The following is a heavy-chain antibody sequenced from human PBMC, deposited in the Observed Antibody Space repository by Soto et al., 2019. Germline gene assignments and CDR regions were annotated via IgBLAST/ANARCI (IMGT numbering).Heavy chain of an antibody. D-gene: IGHD5-12*01. CDR3: ARLPRRDGYNPDAFHM. V-gene: IGHV5-51*01. CDR1: GYRFTSDW. CDR2: IYPGDSDI. Sequence: EVQLVQSGAEVKKPGESLTISCKGSGYRFTSDWIGWVRQMPGKGLEWMGIIYPGDSDIRYSPSYQGHVTISADKSITTAYLQWSSLQASDTAMYYCARLPRRDGYNPDAFHMWGQGTMVTVSS. J-gene: IGHJ3*02.